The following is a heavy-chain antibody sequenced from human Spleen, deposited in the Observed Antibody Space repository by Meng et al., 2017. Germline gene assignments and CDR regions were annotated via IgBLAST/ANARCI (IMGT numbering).Heavy chain of an antibody. CDR2: IYSGGTT. CDR1: GFTVSSNY. Sequence: EVQLVESGGGLVQPGGSLRRSCAASGFTVSSNYMSWVRQAPGKGLEWVSVIYSGGTTYYADSVKGRFTISRDNSKNTLYLQMNSLRAEDTAVYYCAREGVEQQLVRSYWGQGTLVTVSS. V-gene: IGHV3-66*01. CDR3: AREGVEQQLVRSY. D-gene: IGHD6-13*01. J-gene: IGHJ4*02.